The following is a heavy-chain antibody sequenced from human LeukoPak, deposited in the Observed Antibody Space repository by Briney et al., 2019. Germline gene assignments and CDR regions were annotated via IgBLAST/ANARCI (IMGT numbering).Heavy chain of an antibody. Sequence: PSETLSLTCAVSGGSISSGTWWSWVRQPPGKGLEWIGEIYHSGSTNYNPSLKSRATISVDKSKNQFSLKLTSVTAADTAVYYCARNPGSDYPDWWGQGTLVTVSS. CDR2: IYHSGST. CDR3: ARNPGSDYPDW. J-gene: IGHJ4*02. D-gene: IGHD4-17*01. CDR1: GGSISSGTW. V-gene: IGHV4-4*02.